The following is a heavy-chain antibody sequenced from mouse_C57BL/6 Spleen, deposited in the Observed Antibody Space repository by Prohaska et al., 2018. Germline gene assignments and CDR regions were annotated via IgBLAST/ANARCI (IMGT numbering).Heavy chain of an antibody. J-gene: IGHJ2*01. CDR2: INTYSGVP. Sequence: QIQLVQSGPELKKPGETVKISCKASGYTFTTYGMSWVKQAPGKGLKWMGWINTYSGVPTYADDFKGRFAFSLETSASTAYLQINNLKNEDTATYFCARRGSSYWGEDYWGQGTTLTVSS. V-gene: IGHV9-3*01. CDR1: GYTFTTYG. D-gene: IGHD1-1*01. CDR3: ARRGSSYWGEDY.